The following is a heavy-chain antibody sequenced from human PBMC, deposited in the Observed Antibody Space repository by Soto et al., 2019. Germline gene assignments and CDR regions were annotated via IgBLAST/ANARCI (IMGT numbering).Heavy chain of an antibody. D-gene: IGHD6-13*01. CDR1: GFTFDDYA. Sequence: EVQLVESGGGLVQPGRSLRLSCAASGFTFDDYAMHWVRQAPGKGLEWVSGISWNSGSIGYADSVKGRLIISRDNAKNSLYLQMNSLRAEDTALYYCAKDMGRSSSWSYFDSWGQGTLVTVSS. CDR3: AKDMGRSSSWSYFDS. CDR2: ISWNSGSI. V-gene: IGHV3-9*01. J-gene: IGHJ4*01.